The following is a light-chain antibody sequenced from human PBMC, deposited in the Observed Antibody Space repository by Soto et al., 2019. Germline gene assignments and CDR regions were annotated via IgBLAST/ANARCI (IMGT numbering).Light chain of an antibody. CDR2: EVS. J-gene: IGLJ1*01. CDR1: SSDVGGYNY. CDR3: SSYTSSSTLDV. Sequence: QSVLTQPASVSGYPGQSITISCTGTSSDVGGYNYVSWYQQHPGKAPKLMIYEVSNRPSGVSNRFSGSKSGNTASLTISGLQAEDEADYYCSSYTSSSTLDVFGTGTKVTVL. V-gene: IGLV2-14*01.